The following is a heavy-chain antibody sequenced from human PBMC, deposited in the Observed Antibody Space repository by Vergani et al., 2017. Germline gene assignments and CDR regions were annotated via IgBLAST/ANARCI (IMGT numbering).Heavy chain of an antibody. CDR2: VFHSGSA. CDR1: GYSISRGYY. D-gene: IGHD3-16*01. J-gene: IGHJ3*02. V-gene: IGHV4-38-2*02. CDR3: ARQFWVSQGVGAFET. Sequence: QVQLQESGPGLVKPSETLSLTCSVSGYSISRGYYWGWIRQPPGKGLEWIATVFHSGSAYYNPSLRRRVTISVATSKYQFSLRLTTLTAADTAVYYCARQFWVSQGVGAFETWGRGTEVSVSS.